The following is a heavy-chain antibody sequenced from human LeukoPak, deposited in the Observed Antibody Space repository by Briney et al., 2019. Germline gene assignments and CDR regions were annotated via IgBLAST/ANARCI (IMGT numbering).Heavy chain of an antibody. CDR2: IYPGDSDT. J-gene: IGHJ4*02. Sequence: GESLKISCQGFGYSFANYWIAWARQMPGKGLEWMGLIYPGDSDTRYSPSFQGQVAISADKSISTAYLQWSSLKASDTAMFYCGGLGGGDYGKKFDFWGQGSLVIVSS. CDR3: GGLGGGDYGKKFDF. CDR1: GYSFANYW. V-gene: IGHV5-51*01. D-gene: IGHD4-17*01.